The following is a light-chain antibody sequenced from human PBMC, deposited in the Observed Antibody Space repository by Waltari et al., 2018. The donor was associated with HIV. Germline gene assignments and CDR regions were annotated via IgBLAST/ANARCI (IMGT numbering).Light chain of an antibody. V-gene: IGLV1-47*01. Sequence: QPVLTQPPSASGTPGPGVTISCSGSNSNIGTNSVNWYQHLPGMAPKLLIYRNNRRPSGIPDRFSGSRSGTSASLAISGLRSEDEADYYCATWDDSLIWVFGGGTKLTVL. CDR2: RNN. CDR3: ATWDDSLIWV. CDR1: NSNIGTNS. J-gene: IGLJ3*02.